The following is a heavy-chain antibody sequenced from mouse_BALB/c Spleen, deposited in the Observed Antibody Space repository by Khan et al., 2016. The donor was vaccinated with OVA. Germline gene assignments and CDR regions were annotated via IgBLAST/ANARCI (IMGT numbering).Heavy chain of an antibody. Sequence: VQLKQSETVLARPGASVKMSCKASGYSFTNYWVHWVKQRPGQGLEWVGGIFPGNGDSTHNQRFKGKAKLTAVTSASTAYMELSSLTNEDSAVYYCTTAVYGAFAYWGQGTLVTVSA. V-gene: IGHV1-5*01. CDR1: GYSFTNYW. J-gene: IGHJ3*01. D-gene: IGHD1-1*01. CDR2: IFPGNGDS. CDR3: TTAVYGAFAY.